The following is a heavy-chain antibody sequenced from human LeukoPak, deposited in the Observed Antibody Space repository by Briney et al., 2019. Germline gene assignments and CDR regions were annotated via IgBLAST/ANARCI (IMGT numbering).Heavy chain of an antibody. CDR1: GYSLTSSW. J-gene: IGHJ6*02. CDR2: IDPSYSYT. V-gene: IGHV5-10-1*01. Sequence: SLKLYCKCSGYSLTSSWISWVRQMPGECLEWMGKIDPSYSYTNYSPSFQGHVTISADKSISTAYLQWSSLKASDTAMYYCARHPVYCSGGSCSRVNGMDVWGQGTTVTVSS. D-gene: IGHD2-15*01. CDR3: ARHPVYCSGGSCSRVNGMDV.